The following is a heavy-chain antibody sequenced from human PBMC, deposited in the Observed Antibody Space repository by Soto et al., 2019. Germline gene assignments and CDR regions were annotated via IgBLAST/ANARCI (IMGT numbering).Heavy chain of an antibody. D-gene: IGHD4-17*01. Sequence: EVQLLESGGRLVPPGGSLRLSCAGSRFSFSNYAMTWARQAPGEGLEWVASIKGGGSGRTYAASVKGRFTISRDNSKNILYLQMDRLRAEDTAVYYCSTDPNGDYIGAFDNWGQGTMVTVSS. J-gene: IGHJ3*02. CDR1: RFSFSNYA. V-gene: IGHV3-23*01. CDR2: IKGGGSGR. CDR3: STDPNGDYIGAFDN.